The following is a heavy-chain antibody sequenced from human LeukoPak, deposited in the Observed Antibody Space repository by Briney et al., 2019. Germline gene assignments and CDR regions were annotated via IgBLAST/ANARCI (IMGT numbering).Heavy chain of an antibody. D-gene: IGHD1-7*01. CDR1: GGTFSNYA. V-gene: IGHV1-69*06. J-gene: IGHJ6*03. Sequence: SVKVSCKASGGTFSNYAISWVRQAPGQGLEWMGGIIPIFGTANYAQKFQGRVTITADKSTSTAYMELSSLRSEDTAVYYCARGRANWNYASLDYYHYMDFWGKGTTVTVSS. CDR2: IIPIFGTA. CDR3: ARGRANWNYASLDYYHYMDF.